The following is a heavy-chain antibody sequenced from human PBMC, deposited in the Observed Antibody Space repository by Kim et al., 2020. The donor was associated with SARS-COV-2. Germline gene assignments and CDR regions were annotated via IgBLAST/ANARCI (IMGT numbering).Heavy chain of an antibody. CDR2: ISSTGSTI. J-gene: IGHJ4*02. Sequence: GGSLRLSCTASGFTFISFAMNWVRQAPGKGLEWVSYISSTGSTIYYADSVKGRFTISRDNAKNSLYLQMNSLRDGDTAVYYCATEYVPYYYDSSAVGYPFDYWGRGTLVTVSS. V-gene: IGHV3-48*02. D-gene: IGHD3-22*01. CDR3: ATEYVPYYYDSSAVGYPFDY. CDR1: GFTFISFA.